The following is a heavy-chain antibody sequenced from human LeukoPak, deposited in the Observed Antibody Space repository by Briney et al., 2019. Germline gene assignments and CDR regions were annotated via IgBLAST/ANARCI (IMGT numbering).Heavy chain of an antibody. J-gene: IGHJ6*02. D-gene: IGHD2-15*01. V-gene: IGHV4-34*01. Sequence: SETLSLTCAVYGGSFSGYYWSWIRQPPGKGLEWIGEINHSGSTNYNPSLKSRVTISVDTSKNQFSLKLSSVTAADTAVYYCARGMDIVVVVAADYGMDAWGQGTTVTVSS. CDR2: INHSGST. CDR3: ARGMDIVVVVAADYGMDA. CDR1: GGSFSGYY.